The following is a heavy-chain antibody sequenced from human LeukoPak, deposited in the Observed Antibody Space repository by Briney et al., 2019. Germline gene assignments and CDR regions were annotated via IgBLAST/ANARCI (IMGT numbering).Heavy chain of an antibody. V-gene: IGHV3-48*03. CDR3: ARDRLRYFDWSSIEYYMDV. CDR1: GFTFSSYE. Sequence: GGSLRLSCAASGFTFSSYEMNWVRQAPGKGLEWVSYISSSGSTIYYADSVKGRFTISRDNAKNTLYLQMNSLRAEDTAVYYCARDRLRYFDWSSIEYYMDVWGKGTTVTVSS. D-gene: IGHD3-9*01. J-gene: IGHJ6*03. CDR2: ISSSGSTI.